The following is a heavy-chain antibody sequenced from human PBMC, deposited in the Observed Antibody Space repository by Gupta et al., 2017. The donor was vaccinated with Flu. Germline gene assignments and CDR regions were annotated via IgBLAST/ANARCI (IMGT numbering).Heavy chain of an antibody. CDR2: IIAIFGTT. Sequence: QVQLVQSGAEVKKPGSSVKISCQASGGIFRSYAINWVRQAPGQGLEWMGGIIAIFGTTNYAQEFQGRVTITADESTSTAYMELSSLKPEDTAVYYCARGPFYYYSYMDVWGKGTTVTVSS. CDR1: GGIFRSYA. V-gene: IGHV1-69*01. CDR3: ARGPFYYYSYMDV. J-gene: IGHJ6*03.